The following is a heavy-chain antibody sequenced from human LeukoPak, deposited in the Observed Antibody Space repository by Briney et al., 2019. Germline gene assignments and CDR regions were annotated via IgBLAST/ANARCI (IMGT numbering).Heavy chain of an antibody. D-gene: IGHD2-15*01. CDR3: ARELQYCSGGSCQRPLGY. CDR2: INPSGGST. V-gene: IGHV1-46*01. Sequence: SVKXSCKASGYTFTSYYMHWVRQAPGQGLEWMGIINPSGGSTSYAQKFQGRVTMTRDTSTSTVYMELSSLRSEDTAVYYCARELQYCSGGSCQRPLGYWGQGTLVTVSS. CDR1: GYTFTSYY. J-gene: IGHJ4*02.